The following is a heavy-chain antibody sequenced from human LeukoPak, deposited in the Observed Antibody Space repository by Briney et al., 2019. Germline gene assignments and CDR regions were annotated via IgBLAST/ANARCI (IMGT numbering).Heavy chain of an antibody. V-gene: IGHV4-34*01. J-gene: IGHJ4*02. CDR2: INHSGST. Sequence: SETLSLTCAVYGWSFSGYYWSWIRQPPGKGLEWIGEINHSGSTNYNPSLKSRVTISVDKSKNQFSLKLSSVTAADTAVYYCGGASSSSKLYFDYWGQGTLVTVSS. CDR1: GWSFSGYY. D-gene: IGHD2-2*01. CDR3: GGASSSSKLYFDY.